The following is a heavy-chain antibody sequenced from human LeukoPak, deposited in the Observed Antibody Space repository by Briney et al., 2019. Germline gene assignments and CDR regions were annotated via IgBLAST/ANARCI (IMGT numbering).Heavy chain of an antibody. CDR2: IYYSGST. CDR3: VRRSGYSSSEDY. J-gene: IGHJ4*02. D-gene: IGHD3-22*01. Sequence: PSETLSLTCAVYGGSFSGYYWSWIRQPPGKGLEWIGNIYYSGSTNYNPSLKSRVTISVDTSKNQFSLKLSSVTAADTAVYYCVRRSGYSSSEDYWGQGILVTVSS. V-gene: IGHV4-59*08. CDR1: GGSFSGYY.